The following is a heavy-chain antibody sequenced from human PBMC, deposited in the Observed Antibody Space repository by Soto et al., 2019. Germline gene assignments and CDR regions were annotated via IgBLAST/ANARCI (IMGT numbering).Heavy chain of an antibody. J-gene: IGHJ6*02. V-gene: IGHV3-49*03. CDR2: IRSKAYGGTT. D-gene: IGHD3-10*01. Sequence: SLRLSGTASGFTFGDYAMSWFRQAPGKGLEWVGFIRSKAYGGTTEYAASVKGRFTISRDDSKSIAYLQMNSLKTEDTAVYYCTRDMPHRPPTYGSGSYYNGANPYYYYYGMDVWGQGTTVTVSS. CDR3: TRDMPHRPPTYGSGSYYNGANPYYYYYGMDV. CDR1: GFTFGDYA.